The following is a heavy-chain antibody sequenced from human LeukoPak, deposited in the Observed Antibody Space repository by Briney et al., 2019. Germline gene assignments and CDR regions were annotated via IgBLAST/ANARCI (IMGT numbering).Heavy chain of an antibody. Sequence: SETLSLTRTVSGGSISSSSYYWGWIRQPPGKGLEWIGNIYHSGNTYYNPSLKSRVAMSVDTSKNQFSLKLSSVTAADTAVYYCARRPNTGTYYFDYWGQGTLVTVSS. CDR3: ARRPNTGTYYFDY. CDR1: GGSISSSSYY. V-gene: IGHV4-39*07. J-gene: IGHJ4*02. D-gene: IGHD6-13*01. CDR2: IYHSGNT.